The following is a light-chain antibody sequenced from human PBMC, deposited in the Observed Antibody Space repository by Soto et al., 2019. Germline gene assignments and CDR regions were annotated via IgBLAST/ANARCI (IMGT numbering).Light chain of an antibody. J-gene: IGKJ1*01. CDR3: QEYGTSRT. CDR1: QSVSIAY. CDR2: DTS. Sequence: EIVLTQSPGTLSLSPGDRATISCRTSQSVSIAYFAWYQQKPGQAPRLLIYDTSNRASGIPDRFSGSGSGTDFALTINRLEPEDFAVYYCQEYGTSRTFGQGTKVEVK. V-gene: IGKV3-20*01.